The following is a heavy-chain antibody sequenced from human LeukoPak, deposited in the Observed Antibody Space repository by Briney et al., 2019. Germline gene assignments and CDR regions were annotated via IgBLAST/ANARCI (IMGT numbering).Heavy chain of an antibody. CDR3: ARSRAAYYYYYGMDV. CDR1: GYTFTSYG. CDR2: ISAYNGNT. V-gene: IGHV1-18*01. Sequence: VASVKVSCKASGYTFTSYGISWVRPAPGQGLEWMGWISAYNGNTNYAQKLQGRVTMTTDTSTSTAYMELRSLRSDDTAVYYCARSRAAYYYYYGMDVWGQGTTVTVSS. D-gene: IGHD6-25*01. J-gene: IGHJ6*02.